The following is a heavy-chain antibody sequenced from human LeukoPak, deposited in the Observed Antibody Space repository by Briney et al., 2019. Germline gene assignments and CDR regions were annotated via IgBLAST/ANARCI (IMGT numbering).Heavy chain of an antibody. Sequence: GGSLRLSCAVSGFTFSGFWMSWSRKAPGKGLEWVASINSDGSEGYYADVVKGRFTISRDNAKNSLYLQINSLRAEDTAVYYCARSSYTSSSSVWGQGTMVTVSS. J-gene: IGHJ3*01. CDR2: INSDGSEG. CDR3: ARSSYTSSSSV. D-gene: IGHD6-6*01. V-gene: IGHV3-7*03. CDR1: GFTFSGFW.